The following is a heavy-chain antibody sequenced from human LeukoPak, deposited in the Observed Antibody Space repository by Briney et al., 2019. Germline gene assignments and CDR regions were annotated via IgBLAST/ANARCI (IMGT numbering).Heavy chain of an antibody. D-gene: IGHD3-10*01. CDR2: IRGDGRAT. Sequence: PGGSLRLSCAASGFIFTDYWMHWVRQAPGKELLWVARIRGDGRATTYADSVKGRFTISRDNAKNTLYLQMNSLRAEDTAVYYCARVRVGAYDFEYWGQGTLVTVSS. CDR1: GFIFTDYW. CDR3: ARVRVGAYDFEY. J-gene: IGHJ4*02. V-gene: IGHV3-74*03.